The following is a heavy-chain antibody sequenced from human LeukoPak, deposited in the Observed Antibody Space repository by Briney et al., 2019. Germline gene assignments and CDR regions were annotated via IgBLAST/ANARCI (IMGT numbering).Heavy chain of an antibody. D-gene: IGHD6-6*01. V-gene: IGHV3-49*03. CDR1: GFTFRDYN. CDR3: ARDDRPSGHDFDY. CDR2: IRSKADGGTT. Sequence: GGSLRLSCTASGFTFRDYNINWFRQAPGRGLEWVGFIRSKADGGTTEYAASVKGRFTISRDDSKNVAYLQINNLRAEDTALYYCARDDRPSGHDFDYWGQGTLVTVSS. J-gene: IGHJ4*02.